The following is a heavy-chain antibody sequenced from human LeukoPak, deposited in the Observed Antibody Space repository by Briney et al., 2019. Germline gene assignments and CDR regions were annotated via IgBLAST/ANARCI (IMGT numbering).Heavy chain of an antibody. V-gene: IGHV1-2*02. CDR3: ARVRSIVATINGFDY. J-gene: IGHJ4*02. Sequence: ASVKVSCKASGYTFTGYYMHWVRQAPGQGLEWMGWINPNSGGTNYAQKFQGRVTMTRDTSISTAYMERSRLRSDDTAVYYCARVRSIVATINGFDYWGQGTLVTVSS. CDR2: INPNSGGT. D-gene: IGHD5-12*01. CDR1: GYTFTGYY.